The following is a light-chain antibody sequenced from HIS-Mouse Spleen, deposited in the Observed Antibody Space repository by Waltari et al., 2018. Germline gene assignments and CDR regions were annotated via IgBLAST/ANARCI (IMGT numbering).Light chain of an antibody. CDR3: AAWDDSLSGWV. Sequence: QSVLTQPPSASGTPGQRVTISCSGSSSNIGSNYVYWYQQLPGTAPKLLIDSNNQRPSGVPDRCSGSKSGTSASLAISGLRSEDEADYYCAAWDDSLSGWVFGGGTKLTVL. J-gene: IGLJ3*02. CDR2: SNN. V-gene: IGLV1-47*02. CDR1: SSNIGSNY.